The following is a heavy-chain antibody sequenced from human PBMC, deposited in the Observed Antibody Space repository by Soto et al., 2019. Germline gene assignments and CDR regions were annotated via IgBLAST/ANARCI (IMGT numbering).Heavy chain of an antibody. D-gene: IGHD4-17*01. V-gene: IGHV1-3*01. Sequence: QVQLVQSGAEVKKPGASVKVSCKASGYTFTSYAMHWVRQAPGQRLEWMGWINAGNGNTKYSQKFQGRVNITRDTSASTAYMELSSLRSEDTAVYYCAREPPGFGDPTDYWGQGTLVTVSS. CDR3: AREPPGFGDPTDY. CDR2: INAGNGNT. CDR1: GYTFTSYA. J-gene: IGHJ4*02.